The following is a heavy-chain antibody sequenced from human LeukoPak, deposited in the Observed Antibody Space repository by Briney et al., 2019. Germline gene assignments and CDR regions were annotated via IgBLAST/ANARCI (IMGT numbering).Heavy chain of an antibody. Sequence: ASVKVSCKASGGTFSSYAISWVRQAPGQGLEWMGGIIPIFGTANYAQKFQGRVTITTDESTSTAYMELSSLRSEDTAVYYCARDGQQQSDYYMEVWGKGTTVTVSS. CDR2: IIPIFGTA. D-gene: IGHD6-13*01. CDR3: ARDGQQQSDYYMEV. V-gene: IGHV1-69*05. CDR1: GGTFSSYA. J-gene: IGHJ6*03.